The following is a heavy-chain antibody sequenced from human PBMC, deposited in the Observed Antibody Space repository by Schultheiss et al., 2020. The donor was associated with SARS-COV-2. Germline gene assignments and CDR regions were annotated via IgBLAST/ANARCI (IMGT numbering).Heavy chain of an antibody. Sequence: TLSLTCTVSGGSMGPFYWSWIRQPPGKGLEWIGYIYYSGGTNYNPSLKSRVAISVDTSKNQFSLRLSSVTAADTAVYYCARGDGDSPFDPWGQGTLVTVSS. CDR3: ARGDGDSPFDP. V-gene: IGHV4-59*01. D-gene: IGHD4-17*01. CDR1: GGSMGPFY. J-gene: IGHJ5*02. CDR2: IYYSGGT.